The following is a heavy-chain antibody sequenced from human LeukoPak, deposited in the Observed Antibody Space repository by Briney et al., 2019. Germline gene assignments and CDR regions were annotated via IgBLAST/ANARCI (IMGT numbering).Heavy chain of an antibody. V-gene: IGHV3-23*01. D-gene: IGHD6-13*01. J-gene: IGHJ4*02. CDR3: ARGHSSSWFDY. CDR1: GFTFSNSA. CDR2: ISSSGGST. Sequence: GGSLRLSCAASGFTFSNSAMSWVRQAPGKGLEWVSGISSSGGSTYYADSVNGRFTISRDNSKNTLYLQMNSLRADDTAVYYCARGHSSSWFDYWGQGTLVTVSS.